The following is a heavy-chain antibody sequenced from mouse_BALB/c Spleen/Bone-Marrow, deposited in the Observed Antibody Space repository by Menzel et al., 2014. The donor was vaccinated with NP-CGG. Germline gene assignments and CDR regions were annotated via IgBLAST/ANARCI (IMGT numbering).Heavy chain of an antibody. V-gene: IGHV14-4*02. Sequence: EVQLQQSGAELVRSGASVKLSCTASGFNIKDYYMHWVKQRPEQGLEWIGWIDPESGDTEYAPKFQGKATMTADTSSNTAYLQLSSLTSEDTAVYYCNARYYYAMDYWGQGTSVTVSS. CDR1: GFNIKDYY. CDR3: NARYYYAMDY. CDR2: IDPESGDT. J-gene: IGHJ4*01.